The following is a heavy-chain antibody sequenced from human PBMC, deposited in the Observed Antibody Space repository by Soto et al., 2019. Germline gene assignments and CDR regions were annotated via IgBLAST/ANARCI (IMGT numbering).Heavy chain of an antibody. J-gene: IGHJ5*02. CDR2: FDPEDGET. V-gene: IGHV1-24*01. CDR1: GYTLTELS. Sequence: GASVKVSCKVSGYTLTELSMHWVRQAPGKGLEWMGGFDPEDGETIYAQKFQGRVTMTEDTSTDTAYMELSSLRSEDMAVYYCATLPDSSGPYLWFDPWGQGTLVTVSS. CDR3: ATLPDSSGPYLWFDP. D-gene: IGHD3-22*01.